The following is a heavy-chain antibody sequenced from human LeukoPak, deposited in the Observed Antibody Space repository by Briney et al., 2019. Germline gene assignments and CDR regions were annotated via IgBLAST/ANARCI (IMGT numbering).Heavy chain of an antibody. J-gene: IGHJ4*01. CDR1: GFNFSAFG. Sequence: PGGSLRLSCAASGFNFSAFGMSWVRQAPGEGLEWVANIRNDGGEKYYVDSAKGRFTISRDNAKNSLFPQMNNLRAEDTAVYYCARTFPTFDFDAWGHGTLVTVSS. CDR3: ARTFPTFDFDA. CDR2: IRNDGGEK. D-gene: IGHD1-7*01. V-gene: IGHV3-7*01.